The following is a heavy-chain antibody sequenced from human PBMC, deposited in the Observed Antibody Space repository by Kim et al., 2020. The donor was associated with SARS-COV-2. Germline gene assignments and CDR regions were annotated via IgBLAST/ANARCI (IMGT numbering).Heavy chain of an antibody. V-gene: IGHV3-49*04. CDR1: GFTFGDHA. CDR2: IRSKAYGGTT. CDR3: TRLPYWSGYYTVQRGYYFDY. J-gene: IGHJ4*02. Sequence: GGSLRLSCTASGFTFGDHAMSWVRQAPGKGLEWVGFIRSKAYGGTTEYAASVKGRFTISRDDYKSFAYLQMNSLKTEDTAVYYCTRLPYWSGYYTVQRGYYFDYWGQGTLVTVSS. D-gene: IGHD3-3*01.